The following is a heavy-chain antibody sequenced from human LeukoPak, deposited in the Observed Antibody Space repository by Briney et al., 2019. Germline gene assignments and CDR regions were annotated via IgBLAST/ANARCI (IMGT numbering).Heavy chain of an antibody. D-gene: IGHD2-15*01. Sequence: GGSLRLSCAASGFTFSSYGMHWVRQAPGKGLEWVAVISYDGSNKYYADSVKGRFTISRDNSKKTLYLQMNSLRAEDTAVYYCAKDCSGGSCLSTNTYDAFDIWGQGTVVTVSS. J-gene: IGHJ3*02. CDR3: AKDCSGGSCLSTNTYDAFDI. CDR2: ISYDGSNK. V-gene: IGHV3-30*18. CDR1: GFTFSSYG.